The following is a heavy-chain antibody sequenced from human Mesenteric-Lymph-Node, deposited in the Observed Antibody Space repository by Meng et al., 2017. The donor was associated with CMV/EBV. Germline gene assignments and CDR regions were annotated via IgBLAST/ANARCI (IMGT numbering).Heavy chain of an antibody. CDR1: WFSLSTSGVG. CDR3: AHSSGIAAAGPFYFDY. Sequence: QITLKESGPTLVKPTPTLTLTCTLSWFSLSTSGVGVGWIRQPPGKALEWLALIYWDDDKRYSPSLKSRLTITKDTSKNQVVLTMTNMDPVDTATYYCAHSSGIAAAGPFYFDYWGQGTLVTVSS. CDR2: IYWDDDK. J-gene: IGHJ4*02. V-gene: IGHV2-5*02. D-gene: IGHD6-13*01.